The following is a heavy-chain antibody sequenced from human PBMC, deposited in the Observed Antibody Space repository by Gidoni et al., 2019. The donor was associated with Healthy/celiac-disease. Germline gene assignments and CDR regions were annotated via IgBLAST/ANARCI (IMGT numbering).Heavy chain of an antibody. D-gene: IGHD3-3*01. J-gene: IGHJ6*02. CDR1: GSTLDDYA. CDR3: AKGYYDFWSGSSFYYYGMDV. V-gene: IGHV3-9*01. Sequence: EVQLVESGGGLVQPGRSLRLSCAASGSTLDDYAFHWVRQAPGKGLEWVSGISWNSGSIGYADSVKGRFTISRDNAKNSLYLQMNSLRAEDTALYYCAKGYYDFWSGSSFYYYGMDVWGQGTTVTVSS. CDR2: ISWNSGSI.